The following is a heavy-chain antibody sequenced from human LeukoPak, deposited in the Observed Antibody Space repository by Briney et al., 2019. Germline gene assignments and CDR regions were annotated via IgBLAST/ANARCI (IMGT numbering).Heavy chain of an antibody. D-gene: IGHD1-26*01. V-gene: IGHV4-34*01. Sequence: SETLSLTCAVYGGSFSGYYWSWIRQPPGKGLEWIGEINHSGSTNYNPSLKSRVTIPVDTSKNQFSLKLSSVTAADTAVYYCARVRSGSYFPPDYWGQGTLVTVSS. J-gene: IGHJ4*02. CDR1: GGSFSGYY. CDR2: INHSGST. CDR3: ARVRSGSYFPPDY.